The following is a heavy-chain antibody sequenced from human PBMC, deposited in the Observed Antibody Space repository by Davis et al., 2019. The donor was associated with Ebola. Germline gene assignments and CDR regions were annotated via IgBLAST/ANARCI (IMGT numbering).Heavy chain of an antibody. J-gene: IGHJ6*02. CDR2: INHSGST. D-gene: IGHD3-3*01. CDR1: GGSFSGYY. Sequence: GSLRLSCAVYGGSFSGYYWSWIRQPPGKGLEWIGEINHSGSTNYNPSLKSRVTISVDTSKNQFSLKLSSVTAADTAVYYCARGTGVVVPLYYYYYGMDVWGQGTTVTVSS. CDR3: ARGTGVVVPLYYYYYGMDV. V-gene: IGHV4-34*01.